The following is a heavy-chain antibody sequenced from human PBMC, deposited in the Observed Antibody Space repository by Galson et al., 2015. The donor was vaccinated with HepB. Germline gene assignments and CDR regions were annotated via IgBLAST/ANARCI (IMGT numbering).Heavy chain of an antibody. CDR2: INPNSGGT. CDR1: GYTFTDYY. D-gene: IGHD4-17*01. Sequence: SVKVSCKASGYTFTDYYMHWVRQAPGQGLEWMGWINPNSGGTNYAQKFQGWVTMTRDTSISTAYMELSRLTSDDSAVYYCARGRSQVDYWGQGTLVTVSS. V-gene: IGHV1-2*04. CDR3: ARGRSQVDY. J-gene: IGHJ4*02.